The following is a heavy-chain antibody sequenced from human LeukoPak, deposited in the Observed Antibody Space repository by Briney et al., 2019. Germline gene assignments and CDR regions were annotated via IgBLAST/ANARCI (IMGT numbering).Heavy chain of an antibody. CDR1: GGSISSGDYY. V-gene: IGHV4-30-4*08. CDR3: ARDGGYCSGGSCTASLLNY. Sequence: PSQTLSLTCTVSGGSISSGDYYWSWIRQPPRKGLEWIGYIYYSGSTYYNPSLKSRVTISVDTSKNQFSLKLNSVTAADTAVYYCARDGGYCSGGSCTASLLNYWGQGTLVTVSS. D-gene: IGHD2-15*01. J-gene: IGHJ4*02. CDR2: IYYSGST.